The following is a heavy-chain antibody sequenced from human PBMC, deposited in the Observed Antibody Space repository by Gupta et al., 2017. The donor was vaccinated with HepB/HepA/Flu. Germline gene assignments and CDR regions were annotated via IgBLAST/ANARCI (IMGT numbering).Heavy chain of an antibody. V-gene: IGHV3-43*02. CDR2: ITGDGKRT. CDR1: GFTFDDHA. Sequence: EEQRVESGGGVIQSGGSLRLSCAASGFTFDDHAIHWVRQAPGKGLEWFCLITGDGKRTYYAASVQGRFTIVRDNSKNSLYLQMNSLRTDHTALYYCTRDITAMPYYYYYGMDVWCQGPTVALSS. CDR3: TRDITAMPYYYYYGMDV. J-gene: IGHJ6*02. D-gene: IGHD5-18*01.